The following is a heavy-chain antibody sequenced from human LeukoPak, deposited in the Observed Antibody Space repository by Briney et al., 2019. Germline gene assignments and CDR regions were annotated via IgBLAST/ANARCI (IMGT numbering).Heavy chain of an antibody. CDR2: MSSSDDGR. V-gene: IGHV3-23*01. D-gene: IGHD2-15*01. CDR1: GFSFSSYA. J-gene: IGHJ6*04. CDR3: ARDGPSDIGDSVDV. Sequence: GSLRLSCATSGFSFSSYAMSWVRQAPGKGLEWVSAMSSSDDGRYYAASVRGRFTISRDTSRSTLYLQMNSLRAEDAAVYYCARDGPSDIGDSVDVWGKGTTVTISS.